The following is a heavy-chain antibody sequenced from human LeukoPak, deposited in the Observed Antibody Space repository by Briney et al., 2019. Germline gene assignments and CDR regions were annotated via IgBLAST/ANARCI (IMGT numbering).Heavy chain of an antibody. V-gene: IGHV1-69*01. CDR1: GGTFSSYA. CDR2: IIPIFGTA. CDR3: AREYSSSVAEYYFDY. D-gene: IGHD6-6*01. J-gene: IGHJ4*02. Sequence: KISCKASGGTFSSYAISWVRQAPGQGLEWMGGIIPIFGTANYAQKFQGRVTITADESTSTAYMELSSLRSEDTAVYYCAREYSSSVAEYYFDYWGQGTLVTVSS.